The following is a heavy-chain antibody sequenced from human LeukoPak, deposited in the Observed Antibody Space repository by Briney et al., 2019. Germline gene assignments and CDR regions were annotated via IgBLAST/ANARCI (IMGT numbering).Heavy chain of an antibody. D-gene: IGHD7-27*01. CDR2: IGGSGATT. J-gene: IGHJ4*02. Sequence: PGGSLRLSCAASGFTFSSFSMTWVRQAPGKGLDWVSSIGGSGATTYYAESVKGRFTISRDNSKNTMYLQMNSLRAEDTAVYYCARLGNEVYWGQGTLVTVSS. CDR3: ARLGNEVY. CDR1: GFTFSSFS. V-gene: IGHV3-23*01.